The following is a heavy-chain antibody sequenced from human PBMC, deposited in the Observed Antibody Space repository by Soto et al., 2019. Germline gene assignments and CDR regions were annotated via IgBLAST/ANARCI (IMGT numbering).Heavy chain of an antibody. CDR3: TSDGSSFALDV. CDR1: GFTFSSYW. J-gene: IGHJ6*02. V-gene: IGHV3-7*03. CDR2: IKTDGSEK. Sequence: EVQLVESGGGLGQPGGSLRLSCAASGFTFSSYWMSWVRQAPGKGLEWVANIKTDGSEKFYMDSVRGRFSTSRDNARNFLFLQMNSIPGADTAVYYCTSDGSSFALDVWGLGTSVTVSS.